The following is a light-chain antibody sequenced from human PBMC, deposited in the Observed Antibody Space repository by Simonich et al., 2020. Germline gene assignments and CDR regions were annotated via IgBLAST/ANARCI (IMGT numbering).Light chain of an antibody. V-gene: IGKV4-1*01. CDR1: QSVLYSSTNKNY. J-gene: IGKJ4*01. CDR2: WAS. Sequence: DIVMTQSPDSLAVSLGERATINCKSSQSVLYSSTNKNYLAWYQQKPGQPPKLLIYWASTREAGVPDRFRGSGSGKDFTLTISSLQAEDVAVYYCQQYYSTPLTFGGGTKVEIK. CDR3: QQYYSTPLT.